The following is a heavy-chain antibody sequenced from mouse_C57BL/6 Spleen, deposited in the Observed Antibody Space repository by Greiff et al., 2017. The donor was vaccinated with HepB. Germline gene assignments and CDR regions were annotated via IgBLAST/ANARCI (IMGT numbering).Heavy chain of an antibody. V-gene: IGHV1-81*01. CDR2: IYPRSGNT. Sequence: VQLQHSGAELARPGASVKLSCKASGYTFTSYGISWVKQRTGQGLEWIGEIYPRSGNTYYNEKFKGKATLTADKSSSTAYMELRSLTSEDSAVYFCAREGDGYYDYAMDYWGQGTSVTVSS. D-gene: IGHD2-3*01. CDR3: AREGDGYYDYAMDY. CDR1: GYTFTSYG. J-gene: IGHJ4*01.